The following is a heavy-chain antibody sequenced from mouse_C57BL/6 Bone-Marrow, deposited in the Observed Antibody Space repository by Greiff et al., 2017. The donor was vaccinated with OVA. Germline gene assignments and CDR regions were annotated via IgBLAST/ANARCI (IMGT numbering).Heavy chain of an antibody. CDR3: ATQNLYSWFAY. V-gene: IGHV5-15*04. Sequence: EVKLVESGGGLVQPGGSLKLSCAASGFTFSDYGMAWVRQAPRKGPEWVAFISNLAYSIYYADTVTGRFTISRENAKNTLYLEMSSLRSEDTAMYYCATQNLYSWFAYWGQGTLVTVSA. CDR2: ISNLAYSI. D-gene: IGHD2-12*01. CDR1: GFTFSDYG. J-gene: IGHJ3*01.